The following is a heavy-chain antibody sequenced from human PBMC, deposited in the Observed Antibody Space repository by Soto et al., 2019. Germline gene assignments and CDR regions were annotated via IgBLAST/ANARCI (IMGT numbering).Heavy chain of an antibody. V-gene: IGHV3-30*18. CDR2: ISYDGSNK. CDR3: AKDGVATISFAFDI. D-gene: IGHD5-12*01. CDR1: GFTFSSYG. J-gene: IGHJ3*02. Sequence: GSLRLSCAASGFTFSSYGMHWVRQAPGKGLEWVAVISYDGSNKYYADSVKGRFTISRDNSKNTLYLQMNSLRAEDTAVYYCAKDGVATISFAFDIWGQGTMVTVSS.